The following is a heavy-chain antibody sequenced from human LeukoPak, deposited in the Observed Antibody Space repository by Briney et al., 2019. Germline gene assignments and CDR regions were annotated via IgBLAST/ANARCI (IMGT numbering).Heavy chain of an antibody. J-gene: IGHJ6*03. Sequence: PSETLSLTCTVSGGSISSSNYNWGWIRQPPGKGLEWIGEINHSGSTNYNPSLKSRVTISVDTSKNQFSLKLSSVTAADTAVYYCAREPGGFSGYVDRYYYYYMDVWGKGTTVTISS. CDR3: AREPGGFSGYVDRYYYYYMDV. CDR2: INHSGST. V-gene: IGHV4-39*07. CDR1: GGSISSSNYN. D-gene: IGHD5-12*01.